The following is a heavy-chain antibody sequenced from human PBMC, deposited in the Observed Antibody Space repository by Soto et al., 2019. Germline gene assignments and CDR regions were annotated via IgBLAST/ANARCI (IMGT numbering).Heavy chain of an antibody. D-gene: IGHD3-16*02. Sequence: EVQLMESGGGLVQPGGSLRLSCAGSGFTLSMSAVSWVRQAPGKGLEWVSDISDSGDRTYYADSVKGRFTISRDRSKNTVSLQMNTLRAEDTALYYCAKDRGIIVKAGDAFDVWGQGTMVTVSS. CDR3: AKDRGIIVKAGDAFDV. CDR2: ISDSGDRT. V-gene: IGHV3-23*01. J-gene: IGHJ3*01. CDR1: GFTLSMSA.